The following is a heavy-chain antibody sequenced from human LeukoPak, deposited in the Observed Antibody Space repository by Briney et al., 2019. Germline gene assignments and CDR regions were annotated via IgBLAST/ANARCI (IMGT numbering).Heavy chain of an antibody. D-gene: IGHD5-18*01. J-gene: IGHJ6*03. CDR2: ISAYNGNT. CDR1: GYTFTSYG. Sequence: ASVKVSCRASGYTFTSYGISWVRQAPGQGLEWMGWISAYNGNTNYAQKLQGRVTMTTDTSTSTAYMELRSLGSDDTAVYYCARVGGYSYGLERYYYYMDVWGKGTTVTVSS. V-gene: IGHV1-18*01. CDR3: ARVGGYSYGLERYYYYMDV.